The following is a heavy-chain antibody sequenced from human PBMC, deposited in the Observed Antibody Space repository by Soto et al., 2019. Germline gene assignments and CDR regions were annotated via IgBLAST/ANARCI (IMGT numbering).Heavy chain of an antibody. D-gene: IGHD6-6*01. J-gene: IGHJ4*02. Sequence: PGGSLRLSCAASGFTFSSYRMNWVRQAPGKGLEWISYISSSSSSSSIYYADSVKGRFTISRDNAKNSLYLQMNSLRDEDTAVYYCARDLRAARPKEYYFDYWGQGTLVTVSS. V-gene: IGHV3-48*02. CDR1: GFTFSSYR. CDR2: ISSSSSSSSI. CDR3: ARDLRAARPKEYYFDY.